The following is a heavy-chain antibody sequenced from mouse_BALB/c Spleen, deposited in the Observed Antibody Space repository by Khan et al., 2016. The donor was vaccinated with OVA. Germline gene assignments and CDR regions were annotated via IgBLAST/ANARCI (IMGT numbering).Heavy chain of an antibody. J-gene: IGHJ3*01. CDR2: IYPYNGGT. D-gene: IGHD2-4*01. V-gene: IGHV1S29*02. CDR1: GYTFTDYN. CDR3: ARDGDDYDGAWFAY. Sequence: VQLQQSGPELVKPGASVKISCKASGYTFTDYNMHWVKQSHGKSLEWIGYIYPYNGGTGYNQKFKSKATLTVDNSSSTAYMELRSLTSEDSAVYYGARDGDDYDGAWFAYGGQGTLVTVSA.